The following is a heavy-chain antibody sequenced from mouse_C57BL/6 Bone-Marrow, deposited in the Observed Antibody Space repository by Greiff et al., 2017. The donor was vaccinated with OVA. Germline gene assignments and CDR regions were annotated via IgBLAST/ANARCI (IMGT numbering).Heavy chain of an antibody. CDR3: ARCPLYYGSSYGFAY. J-gene: IGHJ3*01. Sequence: VKLQESGPELVKPGASVKISCKASGNAFSSSWMNGVKQRPGKGLEWIGRIYPGDGDTNYNGKFKGKATLTADKSSSTAYMQLSSLTSEDSAVYFCARCPLYYGSSYGFAYWGQGTLVTVSA. CDR1: GNAFSSSW. V-gene: IGHV1-82*01. CDR2: IYPGDGDT. D-gene: IGHD1-1*01.